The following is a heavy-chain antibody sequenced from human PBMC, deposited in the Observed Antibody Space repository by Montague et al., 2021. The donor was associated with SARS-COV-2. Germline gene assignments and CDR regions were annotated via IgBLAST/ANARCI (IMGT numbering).Heavy chain of an antibody. J-gene: IGHJ6*02. CDR1: GFPFTHYE. CDR3: ARDREYCSSASCYDIYYGMDV. D-gene: IGHD2-2*01. Sequence: SLSLSLSASGFPFTHYEMNWVRQAPGKGLEWVSYISSSGSIIYYADSVKGRFTISRDVAKNSLYLQMSSLRAEDTAVYYCARDREYCSSASCYDIYYGMDVWGPGTTVTVSS. V-gene: IGHV3-48*03. CDR2: ISSSGSII.